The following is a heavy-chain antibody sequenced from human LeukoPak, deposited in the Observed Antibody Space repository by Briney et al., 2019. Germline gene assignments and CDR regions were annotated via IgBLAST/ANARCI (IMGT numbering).Heavy chain of an antibody. D-gene: IGHD3-3*01. CDR2: IYYTGST. V-gene: IGHV4-59*01. CDR3: ARDRYDFYHAVDI. J-gene: IGHJ3*02. CDR1: GVSISSYY. Sequence: PSETLSLTCTVSGVSISSYYWTWLRQPPGKGLEWIGYIYYTGSTNYNPSLQSRVTISVDTSKNQFSLKLSSVTAADTAVYYCARDRYDFYHAVDIWGQGTVVTVSS.